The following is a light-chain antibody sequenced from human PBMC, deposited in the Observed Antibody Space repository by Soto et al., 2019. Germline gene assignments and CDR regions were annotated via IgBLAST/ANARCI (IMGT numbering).Light chain of an antibody. Sequence: NFMLTQPHSVSESPGKTVTISCTRSSGSFASNYVQWFQQRPGSSPTTVIYEDNQRPSWVPDRFSGSIDNSSSSASLTISGLKTEDEADYYCQSSDGNNRGVFGGGTKLTVL. V-gene: IGLV6-57*01. CDR2: EDN. CDR1: SGSFASNY. CDR3: QSSDGNNRGV. J-gene: IGLJ3*02.